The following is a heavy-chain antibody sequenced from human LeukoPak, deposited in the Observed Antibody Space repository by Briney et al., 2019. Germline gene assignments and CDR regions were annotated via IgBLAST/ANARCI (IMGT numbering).Heavy chain of an antibody. CDR1: GGSISSGGYY. D-gene: IGHD6-6*01. CDR2: IYYSGST. Sequence: SQTLSLTCTVSGGSISSGGYYWSWIRQHPEKGLEWIGYIYYSGSTYYNPSLKSRVTISVDTSKNQFSLKLSSVTAADTAVYYCARAGYSSSSEIDYWGQGTLVTVSS. V-gene: IGHV4-31*03. CDR3: ARAGYSSSSEIDY. J-gene: IGHJ4*02.